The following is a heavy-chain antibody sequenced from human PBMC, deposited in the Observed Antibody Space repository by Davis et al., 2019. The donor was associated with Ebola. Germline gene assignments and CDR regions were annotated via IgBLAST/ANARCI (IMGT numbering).Heavy chain of an antibody. V-gene: IGHV3-9*01. CDR2: ISWNSGSI. D-gene: IGHD3-10*01. Sequence: GGSLRLSCAASGFTFDDYAMHWVRQAPGKGLEWFSGISWNSGSIGYADSVKGRFTISRDNAKNSLYLQMNSLRAEDTALYYCAKDIREYYYGSGSYYGGFDYWGQGTLVTVSS. CDR1: GFTFDDYA. J-gene: IGHJ4*02. CDR3: AKDIREYYYGSGSYYGGFDY.